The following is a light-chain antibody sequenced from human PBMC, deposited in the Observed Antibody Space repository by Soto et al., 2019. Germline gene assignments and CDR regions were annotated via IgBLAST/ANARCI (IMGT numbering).Light chain of an antibody. CDR2: GAS. J-gene: IGKJ1*01. CDR1: KSIRDNW. CDR3: RQYSRXPET. V-gene: IGKV3-20*01. Sequence: EIVLTQSPGTLSLSPGERATLSCRAIKSIRDNWLHWYKQEPGQAPMLLIYGASSRDTGIPSRFSGSGDGTHFTLTISRLEPEDFALYSFRQYSRXPETFGKWTKV.